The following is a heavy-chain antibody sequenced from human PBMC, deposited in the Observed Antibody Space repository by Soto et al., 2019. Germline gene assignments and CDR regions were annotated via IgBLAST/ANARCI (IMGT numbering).Heavy chain of an antibody. CDR1: GYTFTSYD. Sequence: ASVKVSCKASGYTFTSYDINWVRQATGQGLEWMGWMNPNSGNTGYAQKFQGRVTMTRNTSISTAYMELSSLRSEDTAVYYCARGDVTTIFGVVIISWFDPWGQGTLVPVSS. D-gene: IGHD3-3*01. V-gene: IGHV1-8*01. CDR2: MNPNSGNT. CDR3: ARGDVTTIFGVVIISWFDP. J-gene: IGHJ5*02.